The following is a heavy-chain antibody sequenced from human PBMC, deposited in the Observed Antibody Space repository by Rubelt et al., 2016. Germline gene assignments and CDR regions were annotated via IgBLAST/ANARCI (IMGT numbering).Heavy chain of an antibody. V-gene: IGHV4-34*01. Sequence: QVQLQQWGAGLLKPSETLSLTCAVYGGSFSGYYWSWIRQPPGKGLEWIGEINHSGSTNYNPSPKSRVPISVDTSKNQFSLKLSSVTAADTAVYYCARGRGIVSTDWGQGTLVTVSS. CDR3: ARGRGIVSTD. CDR1: GGSFSGYY. J-gene: IGHJ4*02. CDR2: INHSGST. D-gene: IGHD2-21*01.